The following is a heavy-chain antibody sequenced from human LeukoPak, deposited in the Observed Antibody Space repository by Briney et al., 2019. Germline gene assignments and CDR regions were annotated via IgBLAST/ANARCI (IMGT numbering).Heavy chain of an antibody. J-gene: IGHJ5*02. V-gene: IGHV4-31*03. CDR3: ARDRISWFDL. D-gene: IGHD2-15*01. Sequence: SETLSLTCTVSGGSISSGGYSWSWIRQHPGKGLEWIGYIYYSGSTYYNPSLKNRVTISVDTSKNQFSLKLSSVTAADTAVYYCARDRISWFDLWGQGTLVTVSS. CDR1: GGSISSGGYS. CDR2: IYYSGST.